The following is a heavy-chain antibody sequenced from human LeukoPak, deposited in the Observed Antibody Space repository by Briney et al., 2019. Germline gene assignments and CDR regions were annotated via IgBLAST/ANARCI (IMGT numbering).Heavy chain of an antibody. D-gene: IGHD1-26*01. J-gene: IGHJ5*02. CDR2: IKTDGSRT. CDR3: AREAQVGGALQS. CDR1: GFTFSAYW. V-gene: IGHV3-74*03. Sequence: GGSLRLSCAASGFTFSAYWMHWVRQAPGKGLVWVSRIKTDGSRTMYADFLQGRFTISRDTAKNTLFLQVNSLRAEDTAVYYCAREAQVGGALQSWGQGTLVTVSS.